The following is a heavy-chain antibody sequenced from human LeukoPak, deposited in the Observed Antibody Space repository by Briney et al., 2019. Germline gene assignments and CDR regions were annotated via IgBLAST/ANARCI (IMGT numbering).Heavy chain of an antibody. D-gene: IGHD3-10*01. V-gene: IGHV1-69*05. CDR3: ARVGTMVRGGGMKYNWFDP. J-gene: IGHJ5*02. Sequence: SVKVSCKASGGTFSSYAISWVRQAPGQGLEWMGGIIPIFGTANYAQKFQGRVTITTDESTSTAYMELSSLRSEDTAVYYCARVGTMVRGGGMKYNWFDPWGQGTLVTVSS. CDR2: IIPIFGTA. CDR1: GGTFSSYA.